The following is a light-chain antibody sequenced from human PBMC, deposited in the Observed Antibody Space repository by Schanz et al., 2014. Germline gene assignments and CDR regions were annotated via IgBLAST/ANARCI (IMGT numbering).Light chain of an antibody. J-gene: IGLJ1*01. Sequence: QSALTQPPSASGSPGQSVAISCTGTSSDVGGYNYVSWYQHHPGKAPKLMIYDVSKRPSGVPDRFSGSKSGNTAFLTVSGFQAEDEADYYCRSYAASIYVFGTGPNLTVL. CDR1: SSDVGGYNY. CDR2: DVS. V-gene: IGLV2-8*01. CDR3: RSYAASIYV.